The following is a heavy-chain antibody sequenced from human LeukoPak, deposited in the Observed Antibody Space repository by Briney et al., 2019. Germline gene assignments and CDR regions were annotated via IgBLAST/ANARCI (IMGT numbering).Heavy chain of an antibody. CDR3: ARHAAYCGGDCYFDY. CDR1: GGSISSSSYY. V-gene: IGHV4-39*01. D-gene: IGHD2-21*02. CDR2: IYYSGST. Sequence: SETLSLTCTVSGGSISSSSYYWGWIRQPPGKGLEWIGSIYYSGSTYYNPSLKSRVTISVDTSKNQFSLKLSSVTAADTAVYYCARHAAYCGGDCYFDYWGQGTLVTVSS. J-gene: IGHJ4*02.